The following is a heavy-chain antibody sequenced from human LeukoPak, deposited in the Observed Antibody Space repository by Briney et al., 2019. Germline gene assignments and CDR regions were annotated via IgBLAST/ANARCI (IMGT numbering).Heavy chain of an antibody. J-gene: IGHJ4*02. CDR2: ISSSGSSK. CDR1: GFTFSDYY. CDR3: AREGHCTTTRCYEDY. V-gene: IGHV3-11*04. Sequence: PGGSLRLSCAASGFTFSDYYMSWIRQAPGKGLEWVSYISSSGSSKDYADSVKGRFTTSRDNAKKSLFLQMNSLRAEDTAIYYCAREGHCTTTRCYEDYWGQGALVTVSS. D-gene: IGHD2-2*01.